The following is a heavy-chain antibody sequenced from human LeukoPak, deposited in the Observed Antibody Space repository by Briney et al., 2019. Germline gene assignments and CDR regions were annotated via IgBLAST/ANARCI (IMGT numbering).Heavy chain of an antibody. V-gene: IGHV3-23*01. J-gene: IGHJ4*02. CDR2: ISGSGSST. D-gene: IGHD3-16*02. CDR3: AKPGRIMITFGGVIVPSFDY. CDR1: GFTFSSYV. Sequence: PGGSLRLSCAASGFTFSSYVMSWVRQAPGKGLEWVSGISGSGSSTYYADSVKGRFTISSDNSKNTLDLQMNSLRAEDTAVYYCAKPGRIMITFGGVIVPSFDYWGQGTLVTVSS.